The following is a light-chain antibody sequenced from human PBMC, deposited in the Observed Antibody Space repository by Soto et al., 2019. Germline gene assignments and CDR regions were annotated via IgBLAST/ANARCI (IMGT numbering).Light chain of an antibody. J-gene: IGLJ2*01. CDR3: SSYVGGYTFVV. CDR2: DVI. Sequence: QSALTQPRSVSGSPGQSVTISCTGTSSDIGGYNYVSWYQHDPGKAPKLMIYDVIKRPSGVPDRFSGSKSGNTASLTISGLQPEDEADYYCSSYVGGYTFVVFGGGTKLTVL. V-gene: IGLV2-11*01. CDR1: SSDIGGYNY.